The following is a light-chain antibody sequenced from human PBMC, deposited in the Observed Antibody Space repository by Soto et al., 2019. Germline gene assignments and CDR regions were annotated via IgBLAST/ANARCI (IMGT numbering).Light chain of an antibody. CDR3: QQYNIWPPIT. J-gene: IGKJ5*01. Sequence: EIAMTQPPATLSVSSGERATLSSRASQSVSSNLAWYHQKPGQAPRLIIYGAYTRAAGVPARFSGSGSGTEFTLTITSLQSEDIALYSCQQYNIWPPITFGQGTRLEIK. V-gene: IGKV3-15*01. CDR2: GAY. CDR1: QSVSSN.